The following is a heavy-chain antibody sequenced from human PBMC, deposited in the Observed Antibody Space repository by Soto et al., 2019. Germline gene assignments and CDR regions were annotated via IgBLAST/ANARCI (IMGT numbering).Heavy chain of an antibody. Sequence: QVQLVESGGGVVQPGRSLRLSCAASGFTFSNYGMHWVRRAPGKGLEWVAFILYDGSDKYFADSVKGRFTISRDNSKNTLDLQMNSLRAEDTAVYYCAKDRIVMIRGVMNYYGMDVWGQGTTVTVSS. CDR1: GFTFSNYG. V-gene: IGHV3-30*18. D-gene: IGHD3-10*01. CDR2: ILYDGSDK. J-gene: IGHJ6*02. CDR3: AKDRIVMIRGVMNYYGMDV.